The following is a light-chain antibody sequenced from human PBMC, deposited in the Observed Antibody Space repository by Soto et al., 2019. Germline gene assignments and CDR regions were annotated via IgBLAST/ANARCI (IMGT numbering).Light chain of an antibody. V-gene: IGLV1-51*02. Sequence: QSVLTQPPSVSAAPGQTVTISCSGSSSNIGNNYVSWYQQLPGAAPKLFIYENNKRPSWIPDHFSGSKSGTSATLDITGLQTGDEADYYCATWDSSLNVGVFGGGTKVTVL. CDR2: ENN. J-gene: IGLJ3*02. CDR1: SSNIGNNY. CDR3: ATWDSSLNVGV.